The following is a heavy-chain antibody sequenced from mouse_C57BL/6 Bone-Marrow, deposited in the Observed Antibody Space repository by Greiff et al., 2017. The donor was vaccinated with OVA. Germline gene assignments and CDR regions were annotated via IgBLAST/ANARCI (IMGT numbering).Heavy chain of an antibody. CDR3: ARNYYGSSYVCFDV. CDR2: IDPANGNT. D-gene: IGHD1-1*01. V-gene: IGHV14-3*01. CDR1: GFNIKNSY. Sequence: VQLQQSVAELVRPGASVKLSCTASGFNIKNSYMHWVKQRPEQGLEWIGRIDPANGNTKYTPKFQGKATITADTSSNTAYLQLSSLTSEDTAIYDSARNYYGSSYVCFDVWGTGTTVTVSS. J-gene: IGHJ1*03.